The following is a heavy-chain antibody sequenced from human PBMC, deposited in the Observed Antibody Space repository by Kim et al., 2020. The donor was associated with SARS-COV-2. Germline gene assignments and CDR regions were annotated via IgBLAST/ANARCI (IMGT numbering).Heavy chain of an antibody. CDR2: T. CDR3: ARRPDAFDI. J-gene: IGHJ3*02. V-gene: IGHV4-30-2*03. Sequence: TYYNPSLKSRVTISVDTSKNQYSLNLRSVTAADTAVYYCARRPDAFDIWGQGTMVTVSS.